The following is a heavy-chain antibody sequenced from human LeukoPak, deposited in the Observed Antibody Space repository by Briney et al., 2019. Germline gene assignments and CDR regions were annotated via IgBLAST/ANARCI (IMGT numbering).Heavy chain of an antibody. D-gene: IGHD2-2*01. CDR1: GGSISSSSYY. V-gene: IGHV4-39*01. J-gene: IGHJ3*02. CDR3: ARHGVNVVVPAARGVPYDAFDI. CDR2: SYYRGST. Sequence: SETLSLTCTVSGGSISSSSYYWGWIRQPPGKGLEWIGSSYYRGSTYYNASRKSRATISVDTANTQFSLQLSSVTAADTAVYYCARHGVNVVVPAARGVPYDAFDIWGRGTVVTVSS.